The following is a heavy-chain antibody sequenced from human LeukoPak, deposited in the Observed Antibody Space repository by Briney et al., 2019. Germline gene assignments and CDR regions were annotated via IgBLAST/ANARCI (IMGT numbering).Heavy chain of an antibody. Sequence: ASVKVSCKASGYTFTGYYMHWVRQAPGQGLEWMGWINPNSGGTNYAQKFQGRVTITTDESTSTAYMELSSLRSEDTAVYYCARGRQLVVWWGIDYWGQGTLVTVSS. J-gene: IGHJ4*02. D-gene: IGHD6-6*01. CDR3: ARGRQLVVWWGIDY. CDR2: INPNSGGT. CDR1: GYTFTGYY. V-gene: IGHV1-2*02.